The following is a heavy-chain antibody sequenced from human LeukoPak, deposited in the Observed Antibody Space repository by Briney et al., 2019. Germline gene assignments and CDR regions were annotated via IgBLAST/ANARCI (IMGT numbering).Heavy chain of an antibody. CDR1: GFTFDDYG. CDR3: AREIGYYDSRGYFDY. CDR2: INWNGGST. J-gene: IGHJ4*02. D-gene: IGHD3-22*01. V-gene: IGHV3-20*04. Sequence: GRSLRLSCAASGFTFDDYGMSWVRQAPGKGLEWVPGINWNGGSTGYADSVKGRFTISRDNAKNSLYLQMNSLRAEDTAVYYCAREIGYYDSRGYFDYWGQGTLVTVSS.